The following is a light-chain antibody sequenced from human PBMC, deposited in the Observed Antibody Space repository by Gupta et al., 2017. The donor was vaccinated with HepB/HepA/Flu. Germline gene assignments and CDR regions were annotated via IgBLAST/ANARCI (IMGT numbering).Light chain of an antibody. CDR3: LLYYGGARVV. J-gene: IGLJ2*01. CDR2: STS. CDR1: TGAVTSGFY. V-gene: IGLV7-43*01. Sequence: QTVVTQESSLTVSPGGTVTLTCASSTGAVTSGFYPNWFQQKPGQAPRALIYSTSKKHSWTPARFSGSLIGDKAALTLSGAQPEDEAEYYCLLYYGGARVVFGGGTTLTVL.